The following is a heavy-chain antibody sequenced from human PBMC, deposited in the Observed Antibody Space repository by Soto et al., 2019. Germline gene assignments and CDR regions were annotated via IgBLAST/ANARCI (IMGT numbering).Heavy chain of an antibody. D-gene: IGHD2-15*01. CDR1: GGSISSSSYY. CDR3: ARREVVAENWFDP. J-gene: IGHJ5*02. V-gene: IGHV4-39*01. Sequence: QLQLQESGPGLVKPSETLSLTCTVSGGSISSSSYYWGWIRQPPGKGLEWIGSIYYSGSTYYNPSLKSRVTISVDTSKNQFSLKLSSVTAADTAVYYCARREVVAENWFDPWGQGTLVTVSS. CDR2: IYYSGST.